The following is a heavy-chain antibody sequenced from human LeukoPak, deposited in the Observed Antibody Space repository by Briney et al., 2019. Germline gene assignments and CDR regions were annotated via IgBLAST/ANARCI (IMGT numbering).Heavy chain of an antibody. CDR3: ARDMNTVTTAYFHH. CDR1: GFTFSSYS. J-gene: IGHJ1*01. Sequence: PGGSLRLSCAASGFTFSSYSMNWVRQAPGKGLEWVSSISSSSTYIYYADSVEGRFAISRDSAKNSLYLQMNSLRAEDTAVYCCARDMNTVTTAYFHHWGQGTLVTVSS. CDR2: ISSSSTYI. V-gene: IGHV3-21*01. D-gene: IGHD4-17*01.